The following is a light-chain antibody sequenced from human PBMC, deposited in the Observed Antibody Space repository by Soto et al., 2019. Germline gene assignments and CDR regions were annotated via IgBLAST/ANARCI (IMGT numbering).Light chain of an antibody. Sequence: EIVMTQSPATVSVSPGERATLSCRASQSVGSKLAWYQQKPGQPPRLLIYDASARATGVPDRFSGRGSGIQFIRTICSLQSEDFAVYYCQKYKDWPPYTFGHGTTLDMK. J-gene: IGKJ2*01. CDR1: QSVGSK. CDR3: QKYKDWPPYT. CDR2: DAS. V-gene: IGKV3-15*01.